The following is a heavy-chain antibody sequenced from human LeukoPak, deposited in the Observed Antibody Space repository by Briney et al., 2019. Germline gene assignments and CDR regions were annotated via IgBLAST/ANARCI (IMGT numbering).Heavy chain of an antibody. V-gene: IGHV1-46*01. J-gene: IGHJ4*02. D-gene: IGHD3-3*01. CDR2: INPSGGST. Sequence: ASVTVSCKASGYTFTSYYMHWVRQAPGQGLEWMGIINPSGGSTSYAQKFQGRVTMTRDMSTSTVYMELSSLRSEDTAVYYCASSSRRGYYDFWSGYYPYALDYWGQGTLVTVSS. CDR1: GYTFTSYY. CDR3: ASSSRRGYYDFWSGYYPYALDY.